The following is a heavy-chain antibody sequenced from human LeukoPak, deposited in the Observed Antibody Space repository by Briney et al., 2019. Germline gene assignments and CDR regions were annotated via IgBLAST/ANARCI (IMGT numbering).Heavy chain of an antibody. V-gene: IGHV3-23*01. J-gene: IGHJ4*02. D-gene: IGHD3-3*01. CDR2: IIGSGGST. CDR3: ANIHYDFWSGYPYYFDY. CDR1: GFTFSSYA. Sequence: GESLKISCAASGFTFSSYAMSWVRQAPGKGLEWVSAIIGSGGSTYDADSVKGRFTISRDNSKNTLYLQMNSLRAEDTAVYYCANIHYDFWSGYPYYFDYWGQGTLVTVSS.